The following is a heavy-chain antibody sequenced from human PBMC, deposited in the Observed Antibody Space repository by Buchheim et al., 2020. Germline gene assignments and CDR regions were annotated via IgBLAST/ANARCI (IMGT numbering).Heavy chain of an antibody. CDR1: GGSISSSSYY. CDR3: ARGVDTAMVTGGYNWFDP. Sequence: QLQLQESGPGLVKPSETLSLTCTVSGGSISSSSYYWGWIRQPPGKGLEWIGSIYYSGSTYHNPSLKSRVTISVDTSKNHFSLKLSSVTAADTAVYYCARGVDTAMVTGGYNWFDPWGQGTL. V-gene: IGHV4-39*07. D-gene: IGHD5-18*01. CDR2: IYYSGST. J-gene: IGHJ5*02.